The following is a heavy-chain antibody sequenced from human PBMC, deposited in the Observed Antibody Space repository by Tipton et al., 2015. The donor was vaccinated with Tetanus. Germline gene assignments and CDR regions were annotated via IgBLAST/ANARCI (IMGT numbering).Heavy chain of an antibody. Sequence: TLSLTCNISGGSTSNYYWTWIRKPPGKGLEWIGNIYNSGRTSYNPSLRGRATMSVDTSKNQFSLNLSSVTAADTAVYYCARDDEDYYDSIGYGWNVIDIWGQGQWSPSLQ. CDR3: ARDDEDYYDSIGYGWNVIDI. D-gene: IGHD3-22*01. CDR1: GGSTSNYY. V-gene: IGHV4-59*01. J-gene: IGHJ3*02. CDR2: IYNSGRT.